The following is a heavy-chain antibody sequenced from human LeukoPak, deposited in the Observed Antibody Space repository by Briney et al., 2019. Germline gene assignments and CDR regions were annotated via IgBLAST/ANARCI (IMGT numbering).Heavy chain of an antibody. CDR1: GFTFSTYW. CDR3: ARNPPGIVGAPTHYCYYMDV. J-gene: IGHJ6*03. V-gene: IGHV3-7*01. Sequence: GGSLRLSCAASGFTFSTYWMSWVRQAPGKGLEWVANIKQDGSEKNYVDSVKGRFTISRDNAKNSLYLQMSSLTAEDTAVYYCARNPPGIVGAPTHYCYYMDVWGRGTTVTISS. CDR2: IKQDGSEK. D-gene: IGHD1-26*01.